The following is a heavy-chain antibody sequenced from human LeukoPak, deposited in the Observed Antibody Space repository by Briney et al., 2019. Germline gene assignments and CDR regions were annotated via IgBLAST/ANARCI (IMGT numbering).Heavy chain of an antibody. Sequence: ASLKVSCKASGYVFTGYYMHWVRQAPGQGLEWMGWINPDSGDTNYAQKFQGRVTMTRATSTTTAYMELTSLRSDDTAVYYCARMVEKRAGRFYHYYMDVWGKGTTVIVSS. J-gene: IGHJ6*03. CDR1: GYVFTGYY. D-gene: IGHD3-10*01. CDR2: INPDSGDT. CDR3: ARMVEKRAGRFYHYYMDV. V-gene: IGHV1-2*02.